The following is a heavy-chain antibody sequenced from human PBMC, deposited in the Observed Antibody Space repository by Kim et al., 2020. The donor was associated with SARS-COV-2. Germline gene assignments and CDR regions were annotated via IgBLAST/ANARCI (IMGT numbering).Heavy chain of an antibody. CDR1: SFTFSSYE. V-gene: IGHV3-48*03. J-gene: IGHJ4*01. Sequence: GGSLRLSCAASSFTFSSYEMSWVRQTPGKGLEWVSFISTSGATIYYADSVKGRFIITRVNANNSQYLHMNSLRAEDAADYYCARDKFSDGPAASSCTDY. CDR2: ISTSGATI. CDR3: ARDKFSDGPAASSCTDY. D-gene: IGHD2-8*01.